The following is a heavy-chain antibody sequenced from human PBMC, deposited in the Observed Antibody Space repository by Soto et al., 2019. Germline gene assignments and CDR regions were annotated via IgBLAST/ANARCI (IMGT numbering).Heavy chain of an antibody. CDR1: GGTFSSYT. D-gene: IGHD6-19*01. CDR2: IIPILGIA. CDR3: ARGSGWYVGAFDI. J-gene: IGHJ3*02. Sequence: SVKVSCKASGGTFSSYTISWVRQAPGQGLEWMGRIIPILGIANYAQKFQGRVTITADKSTSTAYMELSSLRSEDTAVYYCARGSGWYVGAFDIWGQGTMVTVSS. V-gene: IGHV1-69*02.